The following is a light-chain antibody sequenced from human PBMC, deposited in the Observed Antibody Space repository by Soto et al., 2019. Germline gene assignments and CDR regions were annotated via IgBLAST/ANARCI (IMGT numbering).Light chain of an antibody. J-gene: IGLJ3*02. CDR3: SSFTDTGTVM. Sequence: QSALTQPASVSGSPGQSFTISCTGTSSDVGAHHSVSWYQQHPGKAPKLIIFDASNRPSGVSNRFSGSKSGNTASLTISGLHAEDDADYYCSSFTDTGTVMFGGGTKLTVL. V-gene: IGLV2-14*03. CDR1: SSDVGAHHS. CDR2: DAS.